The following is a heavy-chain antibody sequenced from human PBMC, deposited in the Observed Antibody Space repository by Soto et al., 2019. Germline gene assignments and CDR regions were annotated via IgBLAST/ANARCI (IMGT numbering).Heavy chain of an antibody. CDR2: ISGSGRNT. J-gene: IGHJ6*02. CDR1: GFTFSNYA. D-gene: IGHD3-10*01. CDR3: AKDLYGSGSFTSYCDYSMDV. V-gene: IGHV3-23*01. Sequence: EVQMLESGGGLVHPGGSLRLSCAASGFTFSNYAMNWVRQAPGKGLGWVSSISGSGRNTYYADSVKGRITISRDSTKNALYPQMSSLRVEDTGVYYCAKDLYGSGSFTSYCDYSMDVWGQGTTVTVSS.